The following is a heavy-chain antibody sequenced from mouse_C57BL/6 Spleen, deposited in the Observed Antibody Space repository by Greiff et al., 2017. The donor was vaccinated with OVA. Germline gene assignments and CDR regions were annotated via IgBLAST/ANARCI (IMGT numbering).Heavy chain of an antibody. D-gene: IGHD1-1*01. CDR3: ARDEDYGSSYVWFAY. V-gene: IGHV3-1*01. J-gene: IGHJ3*01. CDR2: ISYSGST. CDR1: GYSITSGYD. Sequence: VQLKESGPGMVKPSQSLSLTCTVTGYSITSGYDWHWIRHFPGNKLEWMGYISYSGSTNYNPSLKSRISITHDTSKNHFFLKLNSVTTEDTATYYRARDEDYGSSYVWFAYWGQGTLVTVSA.